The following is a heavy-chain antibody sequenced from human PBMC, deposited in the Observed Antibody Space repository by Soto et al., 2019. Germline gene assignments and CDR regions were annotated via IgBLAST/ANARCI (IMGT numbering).Heavy chain of an antibody. J-gene: IGHJ4*02. D-gene: IGHD2-15*01. CDR2: IIPILGIA. Sequence: GASVKVSCKASGGTFSSYTISWVRQAPGQGLEWMGRIIPILGIANYAQKFQGRVTITADKSTSTAYMELSSLRSEDTAVYYCARGAVVVVAAPPQFDYWGQGTLVTVSS. V-gene: IGHV1-69*02. CDR1: GGTFSSYT. CDR3: ARGAVVVVAAPPQFDY.